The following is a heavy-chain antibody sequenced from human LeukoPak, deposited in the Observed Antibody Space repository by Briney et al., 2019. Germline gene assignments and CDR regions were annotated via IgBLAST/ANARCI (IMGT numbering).Heavy chain of an antibody. J-gene: IGHJ4*02. V-gene: IGHV4-30-4*08. Sequence: SETLSLTCTVSGGSISRADYYWSWIRQPPGKGREWIGYIYYSGSTYYNPSLKSRATISVDTSKNQFSLKLSSVTAADTAVYYCARDSDFWSGYYYFDYWGQGTLVTVSS. D-gene: IGHD3-3*01. CDR3: ARDSDFWSGYYYFDY. CDR2: IYYSGST. CDR1: GGSISRADYY.